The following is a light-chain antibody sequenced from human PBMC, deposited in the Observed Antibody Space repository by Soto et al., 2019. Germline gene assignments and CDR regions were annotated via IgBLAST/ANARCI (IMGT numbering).Light chain of an antibody. CDR1: QSLLHSNGYNY. V-gene: IGKV2-28*01. Sequence: DIVMTQSPLSLPVTPGEPASISCRSSQSLLHSNGYNYMDWYLQKPGQSPQLLNSLGSNRASGVPDSVSGSGSGTGFTLKLSRVQAEDVGFYDCMQALQIPYTVRRGTKLEIK. CDR2: LGS. CDR3: MQALQIPYT. J-gene: IGKJ2*01.